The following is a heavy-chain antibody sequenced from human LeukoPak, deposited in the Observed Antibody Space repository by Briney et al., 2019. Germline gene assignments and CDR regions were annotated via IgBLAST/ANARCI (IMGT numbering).Heavy chain of an antibody. V-gene: IGHV3-11*04. CDR3: ARDDPYSSSWH. CDR2: IHGSGNPI. D-gene: IGHD6-13*01. CDR1: GFTFSDHF. J-gene: IGHJ4*02. Sequence: GGSLRLSCVASGFTFSDHFMSWIRQAPGKGLEWVSYIHGSGNPIYYADSVKGRFTISRDNAKNSLYLQMNSLRAEDTAVYYCARDDPYSSSWHWGQGTLVTVSS.